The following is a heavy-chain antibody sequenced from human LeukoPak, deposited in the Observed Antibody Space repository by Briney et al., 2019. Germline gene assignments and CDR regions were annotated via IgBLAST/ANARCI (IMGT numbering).Heavy chain of an antibody. Sequence: ASVKVSFKASGYTFTSYAISWVRQAPGQGLEWMGRISTYNANTNYAQNLQGRVTMTTDTSTSAAYMELRSLRSDDTAVYYCARDKAAAGSHDYWGQGTLVTVSS. CDR1: GYTFTSYA. D-gene: IGHD6-13*01. V-gene: IGHV1-18*01. J-gene: IGHJ4*02. CDR2: ISTYNANT. CDR3: ARDKAAAGSHDY.